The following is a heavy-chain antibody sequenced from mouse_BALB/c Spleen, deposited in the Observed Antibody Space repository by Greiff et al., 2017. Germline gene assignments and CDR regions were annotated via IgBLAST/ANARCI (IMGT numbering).Heavy chain of an antibody. D-gene: IGHD1-3*01. Sequence: QVQLQQSGPELVKPGASVKISCKASGYAFSSSWMNWVKQRPGQGLEWIGRIYPGDGDTNYNGKFKGKATLTADKSSSTAYMQLSSLTSVDSAVYFCAREGKEGAWFAHWGQGTLVTVSA. CDR1: GYAFSSSW. V-gene: IGHV1-82*01. CDR3: AREGKEGAWFAH. J-gene: IGHJ3*01. CDR2: IYPGDGDT.